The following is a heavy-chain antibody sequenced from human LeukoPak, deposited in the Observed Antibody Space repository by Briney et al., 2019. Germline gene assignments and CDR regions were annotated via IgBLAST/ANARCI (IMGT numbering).Heavy chain of an antibody. CDR1: GYTFTGYS. CDR3: ARDLSIAAPGTDFDY. J-gene: IGHJ4*02. D-gene: IGHD6-13*01. CDR2: INPNSGGT. Sequence: ASVKVSCMASGYTFTGYSVHWVRQAPGQGLEWMGWINPNSGGTKYALKFQGRVTMTKDTSISTAYMELSRLTSDDTAVYYCARDLSIAAPGTDFDYWGQGTLVTVSS. V-gene: IGHV1-2*02.